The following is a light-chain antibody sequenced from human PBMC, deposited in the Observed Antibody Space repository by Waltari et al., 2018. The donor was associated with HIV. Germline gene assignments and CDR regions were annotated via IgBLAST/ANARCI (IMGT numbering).Light chain of an antibody. V-gene: IGLV2-14*03. CDR3: ASHTSANILV. CDR1: NSGH. J-gene: IGLJ2*01. Sequence: QSALTQPASLSGSPGQTITISCSGSNSGHVSWYQQRPGEAPRLIIFDVTNRPSWISPRLSGSKSGNTASLTISGLQSDDESDYFCASHTSANILVFGGGTRVTVL. CDR2: DVT.